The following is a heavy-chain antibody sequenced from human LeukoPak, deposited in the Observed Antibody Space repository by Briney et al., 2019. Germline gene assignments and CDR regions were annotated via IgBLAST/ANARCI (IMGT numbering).Heavy chain of an antibody. D-gene: IGHD2/OR15-2a*01. CDR1: GGSISSYY. V-gene: IGHV4-59*01. J-gene: IGHJ4*02. CDR2: IYYSGST. Sequence: SETLSLTCTVSGGSISSYYWSWIRQPPGKGLEWIGYIYYSGSTNYNPSLKSRVTISVDTSKNQFSLKLSSVTAADTAVYYCASVSPSMALSFGYWGQGTLVTVSS. CDR3: ASVSPSMALSFGY.